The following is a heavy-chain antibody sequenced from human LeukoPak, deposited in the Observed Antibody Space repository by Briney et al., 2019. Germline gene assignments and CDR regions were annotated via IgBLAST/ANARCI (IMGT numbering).Heavy chain of an antibody. CDR1: GLTFSSYW. CDR3: ARDNPYYYDSSGYYVV. CDR2: IKQDGSEK. D-gene: IGHD3-22*01. J-gene: IGHJ4*02. V-gene: IGHV3-7*01. Sequence: PGGSLRLSCAASGLTFSSYWMSWVRQAPGKGLEWVANIKQDGSEKYYVDSVKGRFTISRDNAKNSLYLQMNSLRAEDTAVYYCARDNPYYYDSSGYYVVRGQGTLVTVSS.